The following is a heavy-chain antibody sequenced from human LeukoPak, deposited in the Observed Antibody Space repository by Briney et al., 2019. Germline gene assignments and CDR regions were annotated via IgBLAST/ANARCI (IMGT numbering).Heavy chain of an antibody. CDR3: ARDRGVPGPYYFDQ. V-gene: IGHV4-39*07. Sequence: PSETLSLTCTVSGGSVRSSSYYWGCIRQPPGKGLEWIGSVHYNGSTCYNPSLGGRVIMSIDTSKNQFSLKLTSVTAADTAMYYCARDRGVPGPYYFDQWGQGTLVTVSS. CDR1: GGSVRSSSYY. CDR2: VHYNGST. J-gene: IGHJ4*02. D-gene: IGHD3-10*01.